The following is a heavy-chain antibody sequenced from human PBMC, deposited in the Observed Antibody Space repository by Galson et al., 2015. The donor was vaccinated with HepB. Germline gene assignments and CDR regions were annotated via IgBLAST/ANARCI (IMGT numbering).Heavy chain of an antibody. CDR1: GYTFTGYY. D-gene: IGHD2-15*01. J-gene: IGHJ5*02. CDR2: INPNSGGT. V-gene: IGHV1-2*04. CDR3: ARDRGLGAPRWWFDP. Sequence: SVKVSCKASGYTFTGYYMHWVRQAPGQGLEWMGWINPNSGGTNYAQKFQGWVTITRGTSISTAYMELSRLRSDDTAVYYCARDRGLGAPRWWFDPWGQGTLVTVSS.